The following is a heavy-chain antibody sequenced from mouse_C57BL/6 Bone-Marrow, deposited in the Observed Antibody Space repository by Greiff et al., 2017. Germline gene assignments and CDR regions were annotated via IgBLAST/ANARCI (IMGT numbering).Heavy chain of an antibody. CDR3: ARQGLRAMDY. Sequence: DVKLVESGGGLVKPGGSLKLSCAASGFTFSDYGMHWVRQAPEKGLEWVAYISSGSSTIDYADTVKGRFTISKDNAKNTLFLQMTSLRSEDTAMYYCARQGLRAMDYWGQGTSVTVSS. V-gene: IGHV5-17*01. CDR1: GFTFSDYG. CDR2: ISSGSSTI. D-gene: IGHD3-3*01. J-gene: IGHJ4*01.